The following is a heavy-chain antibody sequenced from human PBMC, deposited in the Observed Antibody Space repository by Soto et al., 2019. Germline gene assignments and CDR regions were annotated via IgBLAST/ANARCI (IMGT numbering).Heavy chain of an antibody. CDR1: GGSISSGGYY. D-gene: IGHD4-17*01. CDR3: ARVGYGDYVGAFDF. Sequence: SETLSLTCTVSGGSISSGGYYWSWIRQHPGKGPEWIGYIYYSGSTYYNPSLKSRVTISVDTSKNQFSLKLSSVTAADTAVYYCARVGYGDYVGAFDFWGQGTMVIVSS. V-gene: IGHV4-31*03. J-gene: IGHJ3*01. CDR2: IYYSGST.